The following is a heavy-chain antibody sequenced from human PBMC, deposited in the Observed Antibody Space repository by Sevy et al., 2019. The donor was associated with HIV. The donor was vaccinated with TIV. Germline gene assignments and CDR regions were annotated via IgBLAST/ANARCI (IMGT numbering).Heavy chain of an antibody. CDR1: GGSISSYY. CDR2: MDYSGSR. CDR3: ARAGGSTDWGIDV. J-gene: IGHJ6*02. V-gene: IGHV4-59*01. D-gene: IGHD2-2*01. Sequence: SETLSLTCTVSGGSISSYYWKWIRQPPGKGLEWIGYMDYSGSRSYNPSLKGRVSISLDTSKNQFSLKLTSVTAADMAVYYCARAGGSTDWGIDVWGQGTTVTVSS.